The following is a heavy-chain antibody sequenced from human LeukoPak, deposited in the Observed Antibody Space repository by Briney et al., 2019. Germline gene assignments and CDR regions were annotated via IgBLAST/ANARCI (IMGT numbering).Heavy chain of an antibody. D-gene: IGHD5-18*01. CDR2: INHSGST. Sequence: SETLSLTCAVYGGSFSGYYWSWIRQPPGKGLEWIGEINHSGSTNYNPSLKSRVTISVDTSKNQFSLKLSSVPAADTAVYYCARHSGYSYGAYYFDYWGQGTLVTVSS. V-gene: IGHV4-34*01. J-gene: IGHJ4*02. CDR1: GGSFSGYY. CDR3: ARHSGYSYGAYYFDY.